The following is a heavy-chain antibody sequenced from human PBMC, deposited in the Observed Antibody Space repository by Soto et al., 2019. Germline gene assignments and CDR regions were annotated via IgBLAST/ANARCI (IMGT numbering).Heavy chain of an antibody. J-gene: IGHJ6*02. V-gene: IGHV4-59*08. CDR3: ARQSAGRGLDV. D-gene: IGHD3-10*01. CDR2: IYYSGST. Sequence: QVQLQASGPGLVKPSETLSLTCTVFGGSISGYYWSWIRQPPGKGLEWIGYIYYSGSTNYNPSLKSRVTISLDTAKTQFSLNLSSVTAADTAVYYCARQSAGRGLDVWGPGTTVTVSS. CDR1: GGSISGYY.